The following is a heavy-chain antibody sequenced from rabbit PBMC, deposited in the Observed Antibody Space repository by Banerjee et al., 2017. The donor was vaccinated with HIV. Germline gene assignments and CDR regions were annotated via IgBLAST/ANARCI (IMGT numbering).Heavy chain of an antibody. CDR3: ARDGVGAYNSATFNL. CDR1: GFDFISNA. Sequence: QEQLEESGGDLVKPEGSLTLTCTASGFDFISNAMCWVRQAPGKGLEWIGCIYSSSSGRAYYASWAKGRFTISKTSSTTVTLQMTSLTAADTATYFCARDGVGAYNSATFNLWGPGTLVTVS. D-gene: IGHD4-1*01. CDR2: IYSSSSGRA. V-gene: IGHV1S45*01. J-gene: IGHJ4*01.